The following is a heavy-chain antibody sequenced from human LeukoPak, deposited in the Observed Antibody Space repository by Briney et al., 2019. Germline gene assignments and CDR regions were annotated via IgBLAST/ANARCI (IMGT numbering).Heavy chain of an antibody. D-gene: IGHD3-10*01. CDR3: ARDPRNYYGSGSYSGAFDI. V-gene: IGHV1-3*01. CDR2: INAGNGNT. CDR1: GYTFTRYG. J-gene: IGHJ3*02. Sequence: GSVKVFWKAFGYTFTRYGMDWVRQAPGQRAEWIGWINAGNGNTKYSQKFQGRVTITRDTSASTAYMELSSLRSEDTAVYYCARDPRNYYGSGSYSGAFDIWGQGTMVTVSS.